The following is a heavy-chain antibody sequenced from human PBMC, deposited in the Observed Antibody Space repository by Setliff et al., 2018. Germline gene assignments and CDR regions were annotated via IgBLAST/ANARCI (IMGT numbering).Heavy chain of an antibody. V-gene: IGHV7-4-1*02. CDR1: GYTFRSYA. Sequence: ASVKVSCKASGYTFRSYAMNWVRQAPGQGLGWMGWINTNTGNPTYAQGFTGRFVFSLDTSVSTAYLQISSLKAEDTAVYYCARASHFGTTVYRGDYYMDVWGKGTTVTVSS. CDR3: ARASHFGTTVYRGDYYMDV. CDR2: INTNTGNP. D-gene: IGHD4-4*01. J-gene: IGHJ6*03.